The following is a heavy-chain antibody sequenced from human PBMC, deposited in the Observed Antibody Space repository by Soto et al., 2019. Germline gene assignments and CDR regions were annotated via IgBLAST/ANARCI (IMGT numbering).Heavy chain of an antibody. CDR1: GDSFSNYY. J-gene: IGHJ4*02. CDR3: ARRYGGNLDY. D-gene: IGHD5-18*01. CDR2: IYYSGST. V-gene: IGHV4-59*08. Sequence: QVQLQESGPGLVKPSETLSLTCTVSGDSFSNYYWSWIRQPPGKGLEWIGYIYYSGSTNYNPSLTSRVTISVDTSKNQFSLRLSSVTAADTAVYYCARRYGGNLDYWGQGTLVTVSS.